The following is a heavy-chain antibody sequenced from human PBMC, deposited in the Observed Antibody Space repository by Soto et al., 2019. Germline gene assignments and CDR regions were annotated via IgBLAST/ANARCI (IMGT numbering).Heavy chain of an antibody. CDR2: ISGSGGSS. CDR3: AKVTKRAAAGRYEYYKYGMDV. J-gene: IGHJ6*02. Sequence: GGSLRLSCGVSGFTVTSNGVSWVRQAPGKGLEWVSVISGSGGSSYYAASVKGRFTISRDNSKNTLYLQMNGLRAEDAALYYCAKVTKRAAAGRYEYYKYGMDVWGQGTTVTVSS. D-gene: IGHD6-13*01. V-gene: IGHV3-23*01. CDR1: GFTVTSNG.